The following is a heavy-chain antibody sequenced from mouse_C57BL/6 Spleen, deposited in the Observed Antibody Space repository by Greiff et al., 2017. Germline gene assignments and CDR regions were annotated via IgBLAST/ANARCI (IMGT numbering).Heavy chain of an antibody. J-gene: IGHJ4*01. CDR2: ISSGSSTI. Sequence: VKLMESGGGLVKPGGSLKLSCAASGFTFSDYGMHWVRQAPEKGLEWVAYISSGSSTISYADTVKGRFTISRDNAKNTLFLQMTSLRSEDTAMYYCAIPNWDVRGLYYAMDYWGQGTSVTVSS. D-gene: IGHD4-1*01. CDR3: AIPNWDVRGLYYAMDY. CDR1: GFTFSDYG. V-gene: IGHV5-17*01.